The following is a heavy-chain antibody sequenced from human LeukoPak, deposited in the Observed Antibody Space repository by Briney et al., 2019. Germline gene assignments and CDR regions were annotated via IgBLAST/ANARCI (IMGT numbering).Heavy chain of an antibody. Sequence: GGALRLSYAASGFTFSRYDMSWVRQAPRKGLEGASAISGSGGSTYYADSVKGRFTISRDNSKSTLYLQMNSLRAEDTAVYYCAKYSSSWYGFDYWGQGTLVTVSS. V-gene: IGHV3-23*01. D-gene: IGHD6-13*01. CDR3: AKYSSSWYGFDY. J-gene: IGHJ4*02. CDR2: ISGSGGST. CDR1: GFTFSRYD.